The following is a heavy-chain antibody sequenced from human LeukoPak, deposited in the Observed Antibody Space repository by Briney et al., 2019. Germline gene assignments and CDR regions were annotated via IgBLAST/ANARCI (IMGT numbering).Heavy chain of an antibody. D-gene: IGHD3-22*01. V-gene: IGHV3-43*02. J-gene: IGHJ3*02. Sequence: GGSLRLSCAASGFTFDDYAMHWVRQAPGKGLEWVSLISGDGGSTYYADSVKGRFTISRDNSNNSLYLQMNSLRTEDTALYYCAMNYYYDSSGYYSGAFDIWGQGTMVTVSS. CDR1: GFTFDDYA. CDR2: ISGDGGST. CDR3: AMNYYYDSSGYYSGAFDI.